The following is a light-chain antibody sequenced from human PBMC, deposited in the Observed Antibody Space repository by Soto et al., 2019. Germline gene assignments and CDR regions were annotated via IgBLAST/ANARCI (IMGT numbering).Light chain of an antibody. CDR1: SSNIGAGYD. V-gene: IGLV1-40*01. J-gene: IGLJ7*01. Sequence: QPVLTQPPSVSGAPGQRVTISCTGSSSNIGAGYDVHWYQQLPGTAPKLLIYGNSNRPSGVPDRFSGSKSGTSASLAITGLQAEDAADYYCQSYDTGLRTVFGGGTQLTVL. CDR3: QSYDTGLRTV. CDR2: GNS.